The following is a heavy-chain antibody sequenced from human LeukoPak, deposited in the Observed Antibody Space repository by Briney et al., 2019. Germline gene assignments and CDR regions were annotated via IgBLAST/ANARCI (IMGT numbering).Heavy chain of an antibody. D-gene: IGHD3-22*01. CDR1: GGSISSYY. Sequence: SETLSLTCTVSGGSISSYYWSWIRQPPGKGLEWIGYIYYSGSTNYNPSLKSRVTISVDTSKNQFSLKLSSVTAADTAVYYCARETYYYDSSGTGWFDPWGQGTQVTVSS. CDR3: ARETYYYDSSGTGWFDP. V-gene: IGHV4-59*01. CDR2: IYYSGST. J-gene: IGHJ5*02.